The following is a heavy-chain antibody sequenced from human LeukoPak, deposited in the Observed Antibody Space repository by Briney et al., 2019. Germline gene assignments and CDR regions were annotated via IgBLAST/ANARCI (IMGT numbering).Heavy chain of an antibody. CDR1: GGTFSSYA. Sequence: SVKVSCKASGGTFSSYAISWVRQAPGQGLEWMGGIIPIFGTANYAQKFQGRVTITTDESTSTAYMELSSLRSEDTAVYYCARDSYNYYGLDVWGQGTTITVSS. CDR3: ARDSYNYYGLDV. CDR2: IIPIFGTA. J-gene: IGHJ6*02. V-gene: IGHV1-69*05.